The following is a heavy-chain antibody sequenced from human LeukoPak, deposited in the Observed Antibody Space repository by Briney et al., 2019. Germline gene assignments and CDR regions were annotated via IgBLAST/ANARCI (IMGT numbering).Heavy chain of an antibody. CDR2: ISHSGST. Sequence: SETLSLTCAVYGGSFSGYYWSWIRQPPGKGLEWIGEISHSGSTNYNPSLKSRVTISVDTSKNQFSLKLSSVTAADTAVYYCARNPYYGSGSYRENYYYYYGMDVWGQGTTVTVSS. CDR3: ARNPYYGSGSYRENYYYYYGMDV. V-gene: IGHV4-34*01. CDR1: GGSFSGYY. D-gene: IGHD3-10*01. J-gene: IGHJ6*02.